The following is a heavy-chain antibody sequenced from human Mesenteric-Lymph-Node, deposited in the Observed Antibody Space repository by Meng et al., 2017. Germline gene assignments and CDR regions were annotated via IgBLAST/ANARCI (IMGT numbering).Heavy chain of an antibody. J-gene: IGHJ4*02. Sequence: GGSLRLSCAASGFTFDDYAMHWVRQAPGKGLEWVSGISWNSGSIGYADSVKGRFTISRDNAKNSLYLQMNSLRAEDTAVYYCLVDFDYWGQGTLVTVSS. D-gene: IGHD6-6*01. CDR2: ISWNSGSI. CDR3: LVDFDY. CDR1: GFTFDDYA. V-gene: IGHV3-9*01.